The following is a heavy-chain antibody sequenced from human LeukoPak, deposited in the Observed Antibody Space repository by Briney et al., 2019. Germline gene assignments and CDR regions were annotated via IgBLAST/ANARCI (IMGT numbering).Heavy chain of an antibody. CDR1: GGSISSGSYY. J-gene: IGHJ4*02. Sequence: SQTLSLTCTVSGGSISSGSYYWTWIRQPAGKGLEWIGRIYTSGSTNYNPSLKSRVTISVDTSKNQFSLKLSSVTAADTAVYYCARGNYYYGSGSYYKGNVDYWGQGTLVTVSS. CDR2: IYTSGST. D-gene: IGHD3-10*01. V-gene: IGHV4-61*02. CDR3: ARGNYYYGSGSYYKGNVDY.